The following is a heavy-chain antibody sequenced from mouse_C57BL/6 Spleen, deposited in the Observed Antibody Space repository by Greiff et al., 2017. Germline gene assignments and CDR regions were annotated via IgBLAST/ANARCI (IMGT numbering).Heavy chain of an antibody. CDR1: GFSLTSYG. V-gene: IGHV2-3*01. D-gene: IGHD2-3*01. Sequence: VQRVESGPGLVAPSQSLSITCTVSGFSLTSYGVSWVRQPPGKGLEWLGVIWGDGSTNYHSALISRLSISKDNSKSQVFLKLNSLQTDDTATYYCAKPIDGYYVDAMDYWGQGTSVTVSS. J-gene: IGHJ4*01. CDR3: AKPIDGYYVDAMDY. CDR2: IWGDGST.